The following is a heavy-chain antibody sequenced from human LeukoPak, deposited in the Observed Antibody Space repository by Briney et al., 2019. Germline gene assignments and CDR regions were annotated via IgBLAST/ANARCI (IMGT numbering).Heavy chain of an antibody. CDR3: ARDNYMGGCSGYPYY. V-gene: IGHV1-46*01. Sequence: GASVKVSCKASGYTFTSYYMHWVRQAPGQGLEWMGIINPSGGSTSYAQKFQGRVTMTRDMSTSTVYMELSSLRSEDTAVYYCARDNYMGGCSGYPYYWGQGTLVTVSS. CDR1: GYTFTSYY. D-gene: IGHD3-22*01. CDR2: INPSGGST. J-gene: IGHJ4*02.